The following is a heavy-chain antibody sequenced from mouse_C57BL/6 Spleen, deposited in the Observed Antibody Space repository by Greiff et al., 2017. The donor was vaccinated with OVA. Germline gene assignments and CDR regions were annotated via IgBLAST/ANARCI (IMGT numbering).Heavy chain of an antibody. Sequence: VQLQQSGPELVKPGASVKISCKASGYAFSSSWMNWVKQRPGKGLEWIGRIYPGDGYTNYNGKFKGKATLTADKSSSTAYMQLSSLTSEDSAVYFCARGTSFDVWGTGTTVTVSS. D-gene: IGHD1-1*01. CDR1: GYAFSSSW. V-gene: IGHV1-82*01. CDR2: IYPGDGYT. CDR3: ARGTSFDV. J-gene: IGHJ1*03.